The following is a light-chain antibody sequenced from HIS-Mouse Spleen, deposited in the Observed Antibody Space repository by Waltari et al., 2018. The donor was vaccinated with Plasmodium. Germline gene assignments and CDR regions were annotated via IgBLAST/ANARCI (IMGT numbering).Light chain of an antibody. CDR1: SLRSYY. CDR2: GKN. V-gene: IGLV3-19*01. Sequence: SSELTQDPAVSVALGQTVRITCQGDSLRSYYASWYQQKPGQAPVLVIYGKNNRPAGIPDGCSGSSSGNTASLTITGAQAEDEADYYCNSRDSSGTHGVFGGGTKLTVL. J-gene: IGLJ2*01. CDR3: NSRDSSGTHGV.